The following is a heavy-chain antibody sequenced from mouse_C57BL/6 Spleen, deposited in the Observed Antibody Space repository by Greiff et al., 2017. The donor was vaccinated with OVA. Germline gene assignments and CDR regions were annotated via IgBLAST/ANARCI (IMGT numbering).Heavy chain of an antibody. Sequence: VQLQQSGAELVRPGASVTLSCTASGYTFTDYEMHWVKQTPVHGLEWIGAIDPETGGTAYHQKFKGKAILTADKSSSTAYMELRSLTSEDSAVYYCTREGSYGSSFAYWGQGTLVTVAA. CDR2: IDPETGGT. D-gene: IGHD1-1*01. J-gene: IGHJ3*01. V-gene: IGHV1-15*01. CDR1: GYTFTDYE. CDR3: TREGSYGSSFAY.